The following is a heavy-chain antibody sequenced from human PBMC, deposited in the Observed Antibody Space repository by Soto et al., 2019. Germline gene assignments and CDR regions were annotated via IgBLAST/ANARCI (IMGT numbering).Heavy chain of an antibody. Sequence: SETLSLTCTVSGGSISSGGYYWSWIRQHPGKGLEWIGYIYYSGSTYYNPSLKSRVTISVDTSKNQFSLKLSSVTAADTAVYYCARVEGDCSSTSCYAFDIWGQGTMVTVSS. CDR2: IYYSGST. V-gene: IGHV4-31*03. CDR1: GGSISSGGYY. D-gene: IGHD2-2*01. J-gene: IGHJ3*02. CDR3: ARVEGDCSSTSCYAFDI.